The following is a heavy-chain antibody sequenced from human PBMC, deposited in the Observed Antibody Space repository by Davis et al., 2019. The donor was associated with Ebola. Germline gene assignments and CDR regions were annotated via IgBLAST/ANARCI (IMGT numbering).Heavy chain of an antibody. CDR2: IDPNDSYT. V-gene: IGHV5-10-1*01. CDR1: GYSFTSYW. CDR3: ARQAWSAAAPSYYGMDV. J-gene: IGHJ6*02. D-gene: IGHD6-13*01. Sequence: GESLKISCQGSGYSFTSYWISWVRQMPGKGLEWMGRIDPNDSYTNYSPSFQGHVTISADKSISTAYLQWSSLKASDTAMYFCARQAWSAAAPSYYGMDVWGQGTTVTVSS.